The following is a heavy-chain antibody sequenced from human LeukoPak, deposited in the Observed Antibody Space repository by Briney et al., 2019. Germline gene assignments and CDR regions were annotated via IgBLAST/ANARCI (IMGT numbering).Heavy chain of an antibody. CDR1: GYTFTSYY. V-gene: IGHV1-46*01. CDR3: VMSTRRLGAFDY. J-gene: IGHJ4*02. CDR2: INPSGGST. Sequence: APVKVSCKASGYTFTSYYMHWVRQAPGQGLEWMGIINPSGGSTSYAQKFQGRVTMTRDTSTSKVYMELSSLRSEDTAVYYCVMSTRRLGAFDYWGQGTLVTVSS. D-gene: IGHD3-10*01.